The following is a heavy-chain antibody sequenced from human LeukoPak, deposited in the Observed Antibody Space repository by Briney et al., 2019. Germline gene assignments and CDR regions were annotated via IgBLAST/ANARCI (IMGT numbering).Heavy chain of an antibody. CDR2: IYYSGST. V-gene: IGHV4-39*01. CDR1: GGSISSSSYY. Sequence: SGTLSLTCTVSGGSISSSSYYWGWIRQPPGKGLEWIGSIYYSGSTYYNPSLKSRVTISVDTSKNQFSLKLSSVTAADTAVYYCARLVAVAGTTLDVWGQGTTVTVSS. J-gene: IGHJ6*02. D-gene: IGHD6-19*01. CDR3: ARLVAVAGTTLDV.